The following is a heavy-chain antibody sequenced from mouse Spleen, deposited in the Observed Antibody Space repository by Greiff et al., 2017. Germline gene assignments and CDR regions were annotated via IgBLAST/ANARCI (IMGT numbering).Heavy chain of an antibody. V-gene: IGHV1-82*01. J-gene: IGHJ2*01. CDR3: ALCTGPFYYFDY. D-gene: IGHD4-1*01. Sequence: VKLVESGPELVKPGASVKISCKASGYAFSSSWMNWVKQRPGKGLEWIGRIYPGDGDTNYNGKFKGKATLTADKSSSTAYMQLSSLTSEDSAVYFCALCTGPFYYFDYWGQGTTLTVSS. CDR2: IYPGDGDT. CDR1: GYAFSSSW.